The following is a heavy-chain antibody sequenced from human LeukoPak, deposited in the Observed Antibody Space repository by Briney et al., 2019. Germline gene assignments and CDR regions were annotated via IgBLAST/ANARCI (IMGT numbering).Heavy chain of an antibody. CDR3: ARDLDPSGWDGFDL. J-gene: IGHJ3*01. Sequence: TGRSLRLSCAASGFTFSSYTMHWVRQAPGQGLEWVAVISYDGSNKYYADSVKGRFTISGDTSKNTLYLQMNSLRAEDTAVYYCARDLDPSGWDGFDLWGQGTMVTVSS. D-gene: IGHD6-19*01. V-gene: IGHV3-30-3*01. CDR2: ISYDGSNK. CDR1: GFTFSSYT.